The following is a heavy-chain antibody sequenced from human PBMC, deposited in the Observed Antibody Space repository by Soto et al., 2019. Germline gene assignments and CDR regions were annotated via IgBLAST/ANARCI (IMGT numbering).Heavy chain of an antibody. V-gene: IGHV4-59*01. CDR2: IYYSVST. D-gene: IGHD3-9*01. Sequence: PSHTCPVNGCSISRSYCGYNRQPPGKGLEWIGYIYYSVSTNYNPSLKSRVTISVDTSKNQFSLKLSSVTAADTAVYYCARGYDILTGYYHWFDPWGQGTLVTVSS. CDR3: ARGYDILTGYYHWFDP. CDR1: GCSISRSY. J-gene: IGHJ5*02.